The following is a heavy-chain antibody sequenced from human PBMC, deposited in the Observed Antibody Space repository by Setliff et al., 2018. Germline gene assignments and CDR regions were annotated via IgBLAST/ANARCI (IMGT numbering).Heavy chain of an antibody. CDR1: GGSISSGSYY. Sequence: PSETLSLTCTVSGGSISSGSYYWGWIRQPPRKGLEWIGSIHYSGSTYYNPSLKSRVTISEDMSENQISLKLNPVTAADTAVYYCVRAFSGSPADRWGQGTLVTVSS. J-gene: IGHJ5*02. V-gene: IGHV4-39*01. CDR3: VRAFSGSPADR. D-gene: IGHD5-12*01. CDR2: IHYSGST.